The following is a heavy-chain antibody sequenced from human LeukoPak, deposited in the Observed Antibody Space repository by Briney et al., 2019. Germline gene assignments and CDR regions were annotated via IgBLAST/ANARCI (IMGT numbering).Heavy chain of an antibody. CDR1: GGSFSGYY. V-gene: IGHV4-34*01. J-gene: IGHJ6*02. CDR2: INHSGST. Sequence: SETLSLTCAVYGGSFSGYYWSWIRQPPGKGLEWIGEINHSGSTNYNPSLKSRVTISVDTSKNQFPLKLSSVTAADTAVYYCARVVGLIADSSGYSNYYYYYGMDVWGQGTTVTVSS. D-gene: IGHD3-22*01. CDR3: ARVVGLIADSSGYSNYYYYYGMDV.